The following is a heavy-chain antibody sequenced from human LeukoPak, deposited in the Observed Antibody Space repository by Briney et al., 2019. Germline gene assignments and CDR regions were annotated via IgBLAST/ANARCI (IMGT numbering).Heavy chain of an antibody. CDR2: IYYSGST. Sequence: PSGTLSLTCTVSGGSISGYYYNWIRQPPGKGLEWIGYIYYSGSTNYNPSLKSRVTISLDTSKNQFSLKLSSVTTADTAVYYCARSYNRVVLLYYWGQGTLVTVSS. CDR1: GGSISGYY. V-gene: IGHV4-59*01. J-gene: IGHJ4*02. D-gene: IGHD3-10*01. CDR3: ARSYNRVVLLYY.